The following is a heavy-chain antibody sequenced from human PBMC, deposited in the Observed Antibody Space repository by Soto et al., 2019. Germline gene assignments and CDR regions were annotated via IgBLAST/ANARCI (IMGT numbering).Heavy chain of an antibody. J-gene: IGHJ6*02. CDR2: ISSSGSTI. CDR1: GFTFSSYE. V-gene: IGHV3-48*03. Sequence: PGGALRLSCAASGFTFSSYEMNWVRQAPGKGLEWVSYISSSGSTIYYADSVKGRFTISRDNAKNSLYLQMNSLRAEDTAVYYCARVGVVGPRDYYYGMDVRGQVPTFPAS. CDR3: ARVGVVGPRDYYYGMDV. D-gene: IGHD1-26*01.